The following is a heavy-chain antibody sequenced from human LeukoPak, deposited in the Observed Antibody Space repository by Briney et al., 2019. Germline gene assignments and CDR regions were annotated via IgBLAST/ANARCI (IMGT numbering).Heavy chain of an antibody. J-gene: IGHJ6*03. Sequence: PGGSLRLSCAASGFTFSSYWMSWVRQAPGKGLEWVANIKQDGSEKYYVDSVKGRFTISRDNAKNSLYLQMSSLRAEDTAVYYCARVIWNYYYYYMDVWGKGTTVTVSS. CDR1: GFTFSSYW. V-gene: IGHV3-7*01. D-gene: IGHD1-1*01. CDR3: ARVIWNYYYYYMDV. CDR2: IKQDGSEK.